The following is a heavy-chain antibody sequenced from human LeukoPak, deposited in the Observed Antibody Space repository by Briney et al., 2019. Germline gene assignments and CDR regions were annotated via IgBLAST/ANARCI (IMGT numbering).Heavy chain of an antibody. Sequence: PSETLSLTCTVPGGSISSYYWSWIRQPPGKGLEWIGYIYYSGSTNYNPSLKSRVTISVDTSKNQFSLKLSSVTAADTAVYYCAREDQQQLRAFDIWGQGTMVTVSS. CDR2: IYYSGST. J-gene: IGHJ3*02. D-gene: IGHD6-13*01. V-gene: IGHV4-59*01. CDR3: AREDQQQLRAFDI. CDR1: GGSISSYY.